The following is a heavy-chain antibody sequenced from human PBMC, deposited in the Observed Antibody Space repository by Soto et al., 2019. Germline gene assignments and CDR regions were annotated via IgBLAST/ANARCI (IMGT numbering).Heavy chain of an antibody. V-gene: IGHV1-69*02. CDR3: ARVERDRYNYY. Sequence: SVKVSCKASGGTFSSYTISWVRQAPGQGLEWMGRIIPILGIANYAQKFQGRVTITADKSTSTAYMELSSLRSEDTAVYYCARVERDRYNYYWGQGTLVTVSS. CDR1: GGTFSSYT. J-gene: IGHJ4*02. D-gene: IGHD5-12*01. CDR2: IIPILGIA.